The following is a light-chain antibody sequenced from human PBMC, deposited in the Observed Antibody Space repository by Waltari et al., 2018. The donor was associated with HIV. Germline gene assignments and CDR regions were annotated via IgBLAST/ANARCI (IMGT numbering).Light chain of an antibody. CDR3: MQGTHWPYT. CDR2: KVS. CDR1: QSLVYSDGNTY. Sequence: DVVMAQSPLSLPVTLGQPASISCRSSQSLVYSDGNTYLNWFHQRPCQSPRRLIYKVSTRDSGVPDRFSGSGSGTAFTLKISRVEAEDVGVYYCMQGTHWPYTFGQGTNLQIK. V-gene: IGKV2-30*01. J-gene: IGKJ2*01.